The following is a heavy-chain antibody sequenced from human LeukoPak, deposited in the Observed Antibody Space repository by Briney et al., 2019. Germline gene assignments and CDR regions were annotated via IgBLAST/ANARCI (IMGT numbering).Heavy chain of an antibody. CDR1: GFTFSSYS. D-gene: IGHD1-14*01. Sequence: GGSLRLSCAASGFTFSSYSMNWVRQAPGKGLEWVSSISSSSSYIYYADSVKGRFTISRDNAKNSLYLQMNSLRAEDTAVYYCARSEPHLSAFDIWGQGTMVTVSS. CDR2: ISSSSSYI. V-gene: IGHV3-21*01. J-gene: IGHJ3*02. CDR3: ARSEPHLSAFDI.